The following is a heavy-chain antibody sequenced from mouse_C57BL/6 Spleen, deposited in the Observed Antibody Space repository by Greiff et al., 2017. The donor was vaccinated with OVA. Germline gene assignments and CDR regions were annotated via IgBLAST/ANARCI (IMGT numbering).Heavy chain of an antibody. CDR3: ARRGYGSSYWYFDV. CDR1: GYSFTDYN. V-gene: IGHV1-39*01. D-gene: IGHD1-1*01. Sequence: HVKQSGPELVKPGASVKISCKASGYSFTDYNMNWVKQSNGKSLEWIGVINPNYGTTSYNQKFKGKATLTVDQSSSTAYMQLNSLTSEDSAVYYCARRGYGSSYWYFDVWGTGTTVTVSS. CDR2: INPNYGTT. J-gene: IGHJ1*03.